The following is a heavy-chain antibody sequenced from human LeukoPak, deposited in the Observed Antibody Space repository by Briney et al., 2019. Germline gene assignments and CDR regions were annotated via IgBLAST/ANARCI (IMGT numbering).Heavy chain of an antibody. CDR2: ISSNGQST. J-gene: IGHJ4*02. CDR1: GFTFSTYA. D-gene: IGHD3-9*01. Sequence: GGSLRLSCAASGFTFSTYAMHWVRQAPGKGLEYVSAISSNGQSTYYADSVKGRFTISRDNSENTVYLQMGSLRAEDMAVYYCARGRWVDIVTHGFDYWGQGSLVTVSS. CDR3: ARGRWVDIVTHGFDY. V-gene: IGHV3-64*02.